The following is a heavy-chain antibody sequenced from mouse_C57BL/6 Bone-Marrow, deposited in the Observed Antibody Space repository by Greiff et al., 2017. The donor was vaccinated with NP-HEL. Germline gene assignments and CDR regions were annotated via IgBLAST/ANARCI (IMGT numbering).Heavy chain of an antibody. V-gene: IGHV1-5*01. J-gene: IGHJ2*01. Sequence: EVQLQQSGTVLARPGASVKMSCKTSGYTFTSYWMHWVKQRPGQGLEWIGAIYPGNSDTSYNQKFKGKAKLTAVTSASTAYMELSSLTNEDSAVYYCTRDITTVPSYYFDYWGQGTTLTVSS. CDR3: TRDITTVPSYYFDY. CDR1: GYTFTSYW. D-gene: IGHD1-1*01. CDR2: IYPGNSDT.